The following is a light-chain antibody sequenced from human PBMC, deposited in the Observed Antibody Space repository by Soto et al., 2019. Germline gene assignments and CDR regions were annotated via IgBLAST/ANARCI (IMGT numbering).Light chain of an antibody. V-gene: IGLV1-40*01. J-gene: IGLJ2*01. CDR2: ANV. CDR3: QSYDTSLSAVV. Sequence: QSVLTQPPSVSGAQGQRVTISCTGTSSNIGAGYDVHWYQQLPGTAPKLLISANVNRPSGVPDRFSGSKSDTSASLAVTGLQAEDEADYYCQSYDTSLSAVVFGGGTKLTVL. CDR1: SSNIGAGYD.